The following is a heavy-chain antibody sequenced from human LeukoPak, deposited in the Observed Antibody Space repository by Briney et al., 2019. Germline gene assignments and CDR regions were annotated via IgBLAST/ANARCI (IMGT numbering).Heavy chain of an antibody. D-gene: IGHD6-13*01. CDR2: ISYDGSNK. Sequence: GGSLRLSCAASGFTFSSYAMHWVRQAPGKGLEWVAVISYDGSNKYYADSVKGRFTISRDNSKNTLYLQMNSLRAEDTAVYYCARGVAAALDPILDIWGQGTMVTVSS. CDR3: ARGVAAALDPILDI. J-gene: IGHJ3*02. V-gene: IGHV3-30-3*01. CDR1: GFTFSSYA.